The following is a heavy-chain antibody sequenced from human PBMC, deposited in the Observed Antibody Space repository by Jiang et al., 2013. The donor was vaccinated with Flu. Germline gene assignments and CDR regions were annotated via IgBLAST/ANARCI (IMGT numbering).Heavy chain of an antibody. CDR2: ISSSGSTI. Sequence: RLSCAASGFTFSDYYMSWIRQAPGKGLEWVSYISSSGSTIYYADSVKGRFTISRDNAKNSLYLQMNSLRAEDTAVYYCARELRYFDWPQAEHYWGQGTLVTVSS. D-gene: IGHD3-9*01. CDR3: ARELRYFDWPQAEHY. J-gene: IGHJ4*02. CDR1: GFTFSDYY. V-gene: IGHV3-11*04.